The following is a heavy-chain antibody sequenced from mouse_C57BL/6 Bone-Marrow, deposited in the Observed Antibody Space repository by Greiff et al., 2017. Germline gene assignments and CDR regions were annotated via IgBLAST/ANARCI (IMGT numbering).Heavy chain of an antibody. D-gene: IGHD2-1*01. CDR2: ISSGSSTI. Sequence: EVQLVESGGGLVKPGGSLKLSCAASGFTFSDYGMHWVRQAPEKGLEWVAYISSGSSTIYYADTVKGRFTISRDNAKNTLFLQMTSLRSEDTAMYYCARQEIYYGNYGNAMDYWGQGTSVTVSS. CDR1: GFTFSDYG. J-gene: IGHJ4*01. CDR3: ARQEIYYGNYGNAMDY. V-gene: IGHV5-17*01.